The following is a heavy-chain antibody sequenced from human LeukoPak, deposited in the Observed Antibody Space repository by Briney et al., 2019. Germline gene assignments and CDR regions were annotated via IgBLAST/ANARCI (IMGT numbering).Heavy chain of an antibody. J-gene: IGHJ4*02. CDR2: IYYSGTT. CDR1: GGSISSSGYY. Sequence: PSETLSLTCTVSGGSISSSGYYWGWIRQPPGKGLEWIGTIYYSGTTYYNPSLKSRVTISVDTSKNHFSLKLSSVTAADTAVYYCARHRPPRGIAEAPLDYWGQGTLVTVSS. CDR3: ARHRPPRGIAEAPLDY. D-gene: IGHD6-13*01. V-gene: IGHV4-39*01.